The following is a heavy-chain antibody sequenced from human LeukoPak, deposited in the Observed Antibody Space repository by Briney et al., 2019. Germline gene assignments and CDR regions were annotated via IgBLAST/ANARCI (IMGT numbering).Heavy chain of an antibody. D-gene: IGHD2-15*01. CDR2: ISSSSSYI. V-gene: IGHV3-21*01. CDR1: GFTFSSYS. CDR3: ASAGYCSGGSCYLDY. Sequence: GGSLRLSCAASGFTFSSYSMNWVRQAPGKGLEWVSSISSSSSYIYYADSVKGRFAISRDNAKNSLYLQMNSLRAEDTAVYYCASAGYCSGGSCYLDYWGQGTLVTVSS. J-gene: IGHJ4*02.